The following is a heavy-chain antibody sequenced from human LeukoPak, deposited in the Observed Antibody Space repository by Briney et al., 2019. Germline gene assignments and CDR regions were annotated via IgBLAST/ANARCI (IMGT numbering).Heavy chain of an antibody. CDR1: GGSISSYY. Sequence: SETLSLTCTVSGGSISSYYWSWIRQPPGKGLEWIGYIYYSRSTNYNPSLKSRVTISVDTSKNQFSLKLSSVTAADTAVYYCARVGGYSSSWSIDYWGQGTLVTVSS. J-gene: IGHJ4*02. V-gene: IGHV4-59*01. CDR3: ARVGGYSSSWSIDY. D-gene: IGHD6-13*01. CDR2: IYYSRST.